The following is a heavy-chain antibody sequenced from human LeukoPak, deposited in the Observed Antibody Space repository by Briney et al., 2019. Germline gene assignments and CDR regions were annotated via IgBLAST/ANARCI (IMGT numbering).Heavy chain of an antibody. J-gene: IGHJ3*02. Sequence: GASVKVSCKVSGYTLTELSMHWVRQAPGKGLEWMGGFDPEDGETIYAQKFQGRVTMTEDTSTDTAYMELSSLRSEDTAVYYCATVLCSSTSCYYFSAFDIWGQGTMVTVSS. V-gene: IGHV1-24*01. CDR1: GYTLTELS. CDR3: ATVLCSSTSCYYFSAFDI. D-gene: IGHD2-2*01. CDR2: FDPEDGET.